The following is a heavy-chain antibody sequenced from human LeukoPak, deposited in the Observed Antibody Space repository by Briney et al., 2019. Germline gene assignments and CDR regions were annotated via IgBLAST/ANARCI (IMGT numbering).Heavy chain of an antibody. CDR2: IYTSGST. Sequence: SETLSLTCTVSGGSISSYYWSWIRQPAGKGLEWIGRIYTSGSTNYNPSLNSRVTISVDTSKNQFSLKLSSVTAADTAMYYCAREGGNCSGGSCYSGAFDIWGQGTLVTVSS. CDR3: AREGGNCSGGSCYSGAFDI. V-gene: IGHV4-4*07. CDR1: GGSISSYY. D-gene: IGHD2-15*01. J-gene: IGHJ3*02.